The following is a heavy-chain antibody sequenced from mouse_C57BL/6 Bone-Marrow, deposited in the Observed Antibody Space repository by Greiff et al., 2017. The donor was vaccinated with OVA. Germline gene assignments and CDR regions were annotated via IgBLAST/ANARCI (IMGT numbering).Heavy chain of an antibody. J-gene: IGHJ3*01. CDR1: GYTFTGYW. V-gene: IGHV1-9*01. CDR3: ARHPAQARAY. D-gene: IGHD3-2*02. CDR2: ILPGSGST. Sequence: VKLMESGAELMKPGASVKLSCKATGYTFTGYWIEWVKQRPGHGLEWIGEILPGSGSTNYNAKFKGKATFTADTSSNTAYMQLSSLTTEDSAIYYCARHPAQARAYWGQGTLVTVSA.